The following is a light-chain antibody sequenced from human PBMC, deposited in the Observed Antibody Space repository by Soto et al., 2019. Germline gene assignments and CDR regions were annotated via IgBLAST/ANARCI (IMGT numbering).Light chain of an antibody. Sequence: EIVLTPSQATLSVSPGERANISCRASQSVSINLAWSQQKPGQAPRLLIYGASTRATGVPARFSGSGSGTESTLTISSLQSEDLAFDYGHQHNNWPPITGGQGTR. J-gene: IGKJ5*01. V-gene: IGKV3-15*01. CDR3: HQHNNWPPIT. CDR2: GAS. CDR1: QSVSIN.